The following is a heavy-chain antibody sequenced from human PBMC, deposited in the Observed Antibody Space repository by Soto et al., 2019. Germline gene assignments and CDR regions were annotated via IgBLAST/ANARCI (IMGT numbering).Heavy chain of an antibody. CDR1: GGSISSGGYS. Sequence: SETLSLTCAVSGGSISSGGYSWSWIRQPPGKGLEWIGYIYHSGSTYYNPSLKSRVTISVDRSKNQFSLKLSSVTAADTAVYYCARGFREMAKITGGFDPWGQGTLVTVSS. V-gene: IGHV4-30-2*01. J-gene: IGHJ5*02. D-gene: IGHD5-12*01. CDR3: ARGFREMAKITGGFDP. CDR2: IYHSGST.